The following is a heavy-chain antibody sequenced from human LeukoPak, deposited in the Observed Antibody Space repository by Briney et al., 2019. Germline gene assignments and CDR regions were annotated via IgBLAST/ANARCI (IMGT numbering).Heavy chain of an antibody. V-gene: IGHV3-53*04. J-gene: IGHJ4*02. CDR3: ARGYRNNWRFDY. Sequence: PGGSLRLSCAASGLSVSSNYMSWVRQAPGKGLEWVSVIYSGGSRYYAGSVKGRFTISRHNSNNTLYLQMNSLRAEDTAVYYCARGYRNNWRFDYWGQGTLVTVSS. CDR1: GLSVSSNY. CDR2: IYSGGSR. D-gene: IGHD6-13*01.